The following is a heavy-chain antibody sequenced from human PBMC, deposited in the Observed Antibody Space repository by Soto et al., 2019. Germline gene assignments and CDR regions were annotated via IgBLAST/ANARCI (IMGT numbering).Heavy chain of an antibody. J-gene: IGHJ4*02. CDR3: ARVMVRGVIIDY. CDR2: IYYSGST. Sequence: SETLSLTCTVSGGSISSGDYYWSWIRQPPGKGLEWIGYIYYSGSTYYNPSLKSRVTISVDTSKNQFSLKLSSVTAADTAVYYCARVMVRGVIIDYWRQRTLVTVSS. V-gene: IGHV4-30-4*01. CDR1: GGSISSGDYY. D-gene: IGHD3-10*01.